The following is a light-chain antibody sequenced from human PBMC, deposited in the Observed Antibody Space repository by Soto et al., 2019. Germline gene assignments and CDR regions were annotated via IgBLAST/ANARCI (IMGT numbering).Light chain of an antibody. CDR2: DVT. CDR1: STDVGGYKY. V-gene: IGLV2-14*03. Sequence: QSALTQPASVSGSPGQSITISCTETSTDVGGYKYVSWYQQHPGKAPKLTIYDVTNRPSGVSNRFSGSKSGNTASLTISGLQAEDEADYYCSSYTTSNTLEVVFGGGTKLTVL. CDR3: SSYTTSNTLEVV. J-gene: IGLJ2*01.